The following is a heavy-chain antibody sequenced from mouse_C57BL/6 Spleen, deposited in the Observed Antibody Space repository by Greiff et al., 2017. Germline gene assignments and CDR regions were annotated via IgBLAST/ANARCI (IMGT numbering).Heavy chain of an antibody. CDR1: GYAFTNYL. CDR2: INPGSGGT. V-gene: IGHV1-54*01. D-gene: IGHD1-1*01. Sequence: QVQLQQSGAELVRPGTSVKVSCKASGYAFTNYLIEWVKQRPGQGLEWIGVINPGSGGTNYNEKFKGKATLTADKSSSTAYMQLSRLTSEDSAVYFCARIRATVVGDYAMDYWGQGTSVTVSS. J-gene: IGHJ4*01. CDR3: ARIRATVVGDYAMDY.